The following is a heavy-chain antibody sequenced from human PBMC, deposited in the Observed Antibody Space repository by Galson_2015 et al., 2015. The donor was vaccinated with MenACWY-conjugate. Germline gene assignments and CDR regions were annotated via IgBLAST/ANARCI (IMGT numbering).Heavy chain of an antibody. Sequence: SLRLSCAASGFTVSTNCMGWVRQAPGKGLEWVSIICSGTRTFYADSVKGRFTISGDNSQNTVYLQMNSLRAEDTAMYYCARSGVGFGERWLDPWGQGTLVTVSS. CDR3: ARSGVGFGERWLDP. D-gene: IGHD3-16*01. V-gene: IGHV3-53*01. CDR1: GFTVSTNC. CDR2: ICSGTRT. J-gene: IGHJ5*02.